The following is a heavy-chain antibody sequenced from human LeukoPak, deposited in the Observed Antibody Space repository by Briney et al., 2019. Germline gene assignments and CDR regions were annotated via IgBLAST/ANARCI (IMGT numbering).Heavy chain of an antibody. CDR2: IIPIFGTA. Sequence: ASVTVSCKVSGYTLTELSMHWVRQAPGKGLEWMGGIIPIFGTANYAQKFQGRVTITADESTSTAYMELSSLRSEDTAVYYCAGGGYCSGGSCGVDPWGQGTLVTVSS. CDR3: AGGGYCSGGSCGVDP. D-gene: IGHD2-15*01. J-gene: IGHJ5*02. CDR1: GYTLTELS. V-gene: IGHV1-69*13.